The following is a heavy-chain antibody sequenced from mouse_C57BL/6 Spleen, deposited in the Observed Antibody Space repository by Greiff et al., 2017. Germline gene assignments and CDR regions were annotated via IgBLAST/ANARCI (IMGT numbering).Heavy chain of an antibody. J-gene: IGHJ4*01. Sequence: DVKLVESGGGLVQPGGSLKLSCAASGFTFSDYYMYWVRQTPEKRLEWVAYISNGGGSTYYPDTVKGRFTISRDNAKNTLYLQMSRLKSEDTAMYYCARLHYNGSSPYAMDYWGQGTSVTVSS. CDR1: GFTFSDYY. D-gene: IGHD1-1*01. CDR3: ARLHYNGSSPYAMDY. V-gene: IGHV5-12*01. CDR2: ISNGGGST.